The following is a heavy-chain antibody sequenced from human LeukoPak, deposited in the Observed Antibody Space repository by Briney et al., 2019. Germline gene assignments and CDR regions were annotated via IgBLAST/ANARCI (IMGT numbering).Heavy chain of an antibody. V-gene: IGHV3-23*01. D-gene: IGHD6-13*01. CDR2: ISGSGGST. CDR3: AKDGSLGAAGTIEYFQH. J-gene: IGHJ1*01. Sequence: GGSLRLSCAASGFTFSSYAMSWVRQAPGKGLEWVSVISGSGGSTYYADSVKGRFTISRDNSKNTLYLQMNSLRAEDTAVYYCAKDGSLGAAGTIEYFQHWGQGTLVTVSS. CDR1: GFTFSSYA.